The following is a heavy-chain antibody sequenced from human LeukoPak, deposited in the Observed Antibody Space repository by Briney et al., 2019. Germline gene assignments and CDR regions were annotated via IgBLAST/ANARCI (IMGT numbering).Heavy chain of an antibody. CDR1: GYTFTGYY. CDR2: INPNSGGT. CDR3: ARVRVGVTPFMED. Sequence: ASVKVSCKASGYTFTGYYMHWVRQAPGQGLEWMGWINPNSGGTNYAQKFQGRVTMTRDTSISTAYMELSRLRSDDTAVYYCARVRVGVTPFMEDWGQGTLVTVSS. D-gene: IGHD1-26*01. V-gene: IGHV1-2*02. J-gene: IGHJ4*02.